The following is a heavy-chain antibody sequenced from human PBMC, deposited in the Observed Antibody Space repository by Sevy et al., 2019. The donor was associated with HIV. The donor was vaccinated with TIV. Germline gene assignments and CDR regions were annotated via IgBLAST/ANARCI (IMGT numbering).Heavy chain of an antibody. CDR1: GFTFSSYA. D-gene: IGHD2-2*01. CDR2: ISYDGSNK. J-gene: IGHJ6*02. V-gene: IGHV3-30*04. CDR3: ARDIIVVVPAAITGYYYYGMDV. Sequence: GGSLRLSCAASGFTFSSYAMHWVRQAPGKGLEWVAVISYDGSNKYYADSVKGRFTISRDNSKNTLYLQMNSLRAEATAVYYCARDIIVVVPAAITGYYYYGMDVWGQGTTVTVSS.